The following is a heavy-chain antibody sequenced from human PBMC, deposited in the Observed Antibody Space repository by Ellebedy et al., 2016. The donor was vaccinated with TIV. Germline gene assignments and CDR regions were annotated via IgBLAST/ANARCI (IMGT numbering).Heavy chain of an antibody. CDR3: ARELGIAVAGSPWFDP. V-gene: IGHV3-21*01. J-gene: IGHJ5*02. CDR1: GFTFSSYS. D-gene: IGHD6-19*01. Sequence: GESLKISCAASGFTFSSYSMNWVRQAPGKGLEWVSSISSSSYIYYADSVKGRFTISRDNAKNSLYLQMNSLRHEDTAVYYCARELGIAVAGSPWFDPWGQGTLVTVSS. CDR2: ISSSSYI.